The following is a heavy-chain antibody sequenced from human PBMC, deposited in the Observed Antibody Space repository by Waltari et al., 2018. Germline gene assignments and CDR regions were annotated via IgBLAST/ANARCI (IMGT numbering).Heavy chain of an antibody. CDR1: GGTFSIYA. CDR3: AKGGYGDYVRD. J-gene: IGHJ4*02. D-gene: IGHD4-17*01. V-gene: IGHV1-69*01. CDR2: IIPIFGTT. Sequence: QVQLVQSGAEVKKPGSSVKVSCKASGGTFSIYAISWVRQAPGQGLEWMGGIIPIFGTTNYAQKFQDRLTIIADESTTTAYMELSSLRSEDTAVYYSAKGGYGDYVRDWGQGTLVTVSS.